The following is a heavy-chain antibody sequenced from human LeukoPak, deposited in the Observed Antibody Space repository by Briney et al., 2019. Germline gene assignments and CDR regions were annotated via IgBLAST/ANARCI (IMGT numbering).Heavy chain of an antibody. D-gene: IGHD1-20*01. CDR3: AGDRWGVTGTTDY. V-gene: IGHV3-48*01. CDR2: ISSSSSTI. J-gene: IGHJ4*02. Sequence: GGSLRLSCAASGFTFSSYSMNWVRQAPGKGLEWVSYISSSSSTIYYADSVKGRFTISRDKAKNSLYLQMNSLRADDTAVYYCAGDRWGVTGTTDYWGQGTLVTVSS. CDR1: GFTFSSYS.